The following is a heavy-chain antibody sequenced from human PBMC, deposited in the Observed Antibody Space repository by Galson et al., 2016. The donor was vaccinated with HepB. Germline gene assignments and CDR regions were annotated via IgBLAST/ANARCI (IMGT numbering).Heavy chain of an antibody. D-gene: IGHD2-21*01. Sequence: SLRLSCAASGFTFRNYDMHWVRQAAGKSLEWVSGVGVAGDTYSPDSVKGRFTISREDAKNSVYLQMNSLTAGATAVYFCVRGGLYCGGDCSRPYYFDYWGQGILVTVSS. CDR3: VRGGLYCGGDCSRPYYFDY. CDR1: GFTFRNYD. CDR2: VGVAGDT. J-gene: IGHJ4*02. V-gene: IGHV3-13*01.